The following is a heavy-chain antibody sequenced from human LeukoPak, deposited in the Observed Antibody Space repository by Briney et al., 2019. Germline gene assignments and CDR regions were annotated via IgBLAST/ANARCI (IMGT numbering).Heavy chain of an antibody. D-gene: IGHD2-21*02. CDR3: ARVLCGGDCYPDY. V-gene: IGHV1-2*02. CDR2: INPNSGGT. CDR1: GGTFSSYA. J-gene: IGHJ4*02. Sequence: ASVKVSCKASGGTFSSYAISWVRQAPGQGLEWMGWINPNSGGTNYAQKFQGRVTMTRDTSISTAYMELSRLRSDDTAVYYCARVLCGGDCYPDYWGQGTLVTVSS.